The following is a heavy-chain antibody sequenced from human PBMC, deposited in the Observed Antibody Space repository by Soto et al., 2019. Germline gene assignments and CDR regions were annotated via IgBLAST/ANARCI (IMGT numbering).Heavy chain of an antibody. CDR1: GYTFTSYG. J-gene: IGHJ4*02. V-gene: IGHV1-18*01. Sequence: GASVKVSCKASGYTFTSYGISWVRQAPGQGLEWMGWISAYNGNTNYAQKLQGRVTMTTDTSTSTAYMELRSLRSDDTAVYYCARDDLAYCGGDCYSFDYWGQGTLVTVSS. CDR3: ARDDLAYCGGDCYSFDY. D-gene: IGHD2-21*02. CDR2: ISAYNGNT.